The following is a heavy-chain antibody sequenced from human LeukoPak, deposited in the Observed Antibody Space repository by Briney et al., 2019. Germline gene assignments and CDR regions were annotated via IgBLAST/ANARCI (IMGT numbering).Heavy chain of an antibody. CDR2: IWYDGSNK. D-gene: IGHD6-13*01. CDR1: GFTFSSYG. CDR3: ARDLVAAAEAADY. Sequence: GGSLRLSCAASGFTFSSYGMHWVRQAPGKGLEWVAVIWYDGSNKYYADSVKGRFTISRDNSKNTLYLQMNSLRAEDTAVYYCARDLVAAAEAADYWGQGTLVTVSS. J-gene: IGHJ4*02. V-gene: IGHV3-33*01.